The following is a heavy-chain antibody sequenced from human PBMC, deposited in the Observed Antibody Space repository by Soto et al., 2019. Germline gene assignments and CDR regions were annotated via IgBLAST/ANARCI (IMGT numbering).Heavy chain of an antibody. V-gene: IGHV3-7*01. J-gene: IGHJ5*02. CDR2: IKQDGSEK. CDR3: ARVPHSKKERKIYWFDP. CDR1: GFTFSSYW. D-gene: IGHD6-13*01. Sequence: EVQLVESGGGLVQPGGSLRLSCAASGFTFSSYWMSWVRQAPGKGLEWVANIKQDGSEKYYVDSVKGRFTISRDNAKNSRYLQMNSRRADDTAVYYCARVPHSKKERKIYWFDPWGQGTLVTVSS.